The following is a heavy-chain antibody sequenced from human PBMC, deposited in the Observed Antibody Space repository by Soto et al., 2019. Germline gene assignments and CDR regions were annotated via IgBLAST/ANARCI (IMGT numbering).Heavy chain of an antibody. V-gene: IGHV3-30-3*01. CDR3: ARGDSTDYYDSSGYYGY. CDR2: ISYDGSNK. Sequence: PGGSLRLSCAASGFTFSSYAMHWVRQAPGKGLEWVAVISYDGSNKYYADSVKGRFTISRDNSKNTLYLQMNSLRAEDTAVYYCARGDSTDYYDSSGYYGYWGQGTLVTVSS. J-gene: IGHJ4*02. CDR1: GFTFSSYA. D-gene: IGHD3-22*01.